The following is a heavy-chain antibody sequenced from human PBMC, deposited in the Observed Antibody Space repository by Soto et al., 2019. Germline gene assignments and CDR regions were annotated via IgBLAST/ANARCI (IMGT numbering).Heavy chain of an antibody. CDR1: GGTFSSYA. CDR3: ARGTRDDRSSSWFRIMRHYYGMDV. V-gene: IGHV1-69*01. CDR2: IIPIFGTA. D-gene: IGHD6-13*01. Sequence: QVQLVQSGAEVKKPGSSVKVSCKASGGTFSSYAISWVRQAPGQGLEWMGGIIPIFGTANYAQKFQGRVTITADESTSTAYMELSSLRYEDTAVYYCARGTRDDRSSSWFRIMRHYYGMDVWCQGTTVTDSS. J-gene: IGHJ6*01.